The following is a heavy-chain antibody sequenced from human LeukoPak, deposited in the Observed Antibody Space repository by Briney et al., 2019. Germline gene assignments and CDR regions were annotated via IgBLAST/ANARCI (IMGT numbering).Heavy chain of an antibody. CDR3: ARARRSLLAVLDY. J-gene: IGHJ4*02. D-gene: IGHD3-22*01. CDR2: INHSGST. Sequence: PSETLSLTCAVYGGSLSGYYWSWIRQPPGKGLEWIGEINHSGSTNYNPSLKSQVTISVDTSKNQFSLKLSSVTAADTAVYYCARARRSLLAVLDYWGQGTLVTVSS. V-gene: IGHV4-34*01. CDR1: GGSLSGYY.